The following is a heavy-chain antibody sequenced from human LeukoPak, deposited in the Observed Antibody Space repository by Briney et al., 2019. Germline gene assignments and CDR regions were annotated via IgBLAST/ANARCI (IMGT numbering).Heavy chain of an antibody. J-gene: IGHJ6*03. Sequence: PSETLSLTCTVSGGSISSGSYYWSWIRQPAGKGLEWIGRIYTSGITSYNPSLKSRVTISVDTSKNQFSLKLSYVTAADTAVYYCARAYYDSSGYSFEPEDYYYSYMDVWGKGTTVTVSS. CDR3: ARAYYDSSGYSFEPEDYYYSYMDV. D-gene: IGHD3-22*01. CDR1: GGSISSGSYY. CDR2: IYTSGIT. V-gene: IGHV4-61*02.